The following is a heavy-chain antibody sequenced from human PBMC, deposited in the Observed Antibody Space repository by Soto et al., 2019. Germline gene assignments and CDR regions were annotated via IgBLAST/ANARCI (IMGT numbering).Heavy chain of an antibody. CDR1: GGSVSSSSYY. J-gene: IGHJ4*02. CDR2: VYYSGST. Sequence: QLQLQESGPGLVKPSETLSLTCTVSGGSVSSSSYYWGWVRQPPGKGLEWIGSVYYSGSTYYNPSLESRVTISVDKSTNQVSLKLMSLAAADTAVYYCGRLEGLATISYYFDYWGQGALVTVSS. D-gene: IGHD3-9*01. V-gene: IGHV4-39*01. CDR3: GRLEGLATISYYFDY.